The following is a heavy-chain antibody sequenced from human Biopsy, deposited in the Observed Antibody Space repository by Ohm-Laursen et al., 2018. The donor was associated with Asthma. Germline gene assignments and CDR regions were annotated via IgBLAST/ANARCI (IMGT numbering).Heavy chain of an antibody. V-gene: IGHV3-30*01. CDR1: GFSFSNFA. D-gene: IGHD1-1*01. J-gene: IGHJ3*02. CDR2: ISKDASTQ. CDR3: VRDGTDDAFDI. Sequence: SLRLSCTATGFSFSNFAIHWVRQAPGKGLEWVGVISKDASTQDYADSVRGRFTMARDNSKNTLDLQMNSLREEDTAVYYCVRDGTDDAFDIWGQGTVVSVSS.